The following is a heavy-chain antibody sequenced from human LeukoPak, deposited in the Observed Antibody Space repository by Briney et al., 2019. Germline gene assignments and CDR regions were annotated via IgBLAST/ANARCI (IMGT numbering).Heavy chain of an antibody. CDR1: GHTFTSYA. V-gene: IGHV7-4-1*02. D-gene: IGHD4-17*01. Sequence: ASVKVSCKASGHTFTSYAMNWVRQAPGQGLEWMGWINTNTGNPAFAQGFTGRFVFSLDASVSTAYLQISSLKAEDTAVFYCARVHGDYNDPFDYWGQGTLVTVSS. CDR3: ARVHGDYNDPFDY. CDR2: INTNTGNP. J-gene: IGHJ4*02.